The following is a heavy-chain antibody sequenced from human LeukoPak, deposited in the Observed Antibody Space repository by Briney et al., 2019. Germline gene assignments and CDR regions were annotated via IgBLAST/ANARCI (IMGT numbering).Heavy chain of an antibody. V-gene: IGHV3-53*01. J-gene: IGHJ1*01. CDR3: ARGVYYYDSSGYYYAEYFQH. D-gene: IGHD3-22*01. Sequence: GSLRLSCAASGFTFSSNYMSWVRQAPGKGLEWVSVIYSTNTTYYSDSVKGRFTLSRDNSKNTLYLQMNSLRAEDTAVYYCARGVYYYDSSGYYYAEYFQHWGQGTLVTVSS. CDR1: GFTFSSNY. CDR2: IYSTNTT.